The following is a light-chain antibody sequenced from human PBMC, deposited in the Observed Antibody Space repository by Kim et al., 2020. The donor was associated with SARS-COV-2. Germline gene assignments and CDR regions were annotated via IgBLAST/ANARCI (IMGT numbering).Light chain of an antibody. J-gene: IGKJ5*01. Sequence: SAGKSAALACRASQTVISNYLAWYRQKTCQATRLLIYVTSNRANGIPDRFSSSRSGTDFTLTISKLEPEDFADYYCQQYGSIPSTFGQGTRLEIK. CDR2: VTS. V-gene: IGKV3-20*01. CDR1: QTVISNY. CDR3: QQYGSIPST.